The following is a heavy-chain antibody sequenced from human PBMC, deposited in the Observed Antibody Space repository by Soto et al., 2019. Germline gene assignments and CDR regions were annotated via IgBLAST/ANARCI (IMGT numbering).Heavy chain of an antibody. CDR1: GGSISSGDYY. CDR2: IYYSGST. Sequence: SETLSLTCTVSGGSISSGDYYWRWIRQPPGEGLEWIGYIYYSGSTYYNPSLKSRVTISVDTSKNQFSLKLSSVTAADTAVYYCARAFYSTNGVSYSPWLDSLGQATLVTVSS. J-gene: IGHJ5*01. CDR3: ARAFYSTNGVSYSPWLDS. D-gene: IGHD2-8*01. V-gene: IGHV4-30-4*01.